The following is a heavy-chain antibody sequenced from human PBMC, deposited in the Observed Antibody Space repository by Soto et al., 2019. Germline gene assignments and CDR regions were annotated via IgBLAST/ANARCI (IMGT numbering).Heavy chain of an antibody. CDR3: AREGGPDWDFWSGYYTDY. Sequence: QVQLVQSGAEVKKPGASVKVSCKASGYTFTSYGISWVRQAPGQGLEWMGWISAYNGNTNYAQKLQGRVTMTTDTTTSTAYMELRSLRSDDTAVYYCAREGGPDWDFWSGYYTDYWGQGTLVTVSS. J-gene: IGHJ4*02. CDR2: ISAYNGNT. V-gene: IGHV1-18*01. D-gene: IGHD3-3*01. CDR1: GYTFTSYG.